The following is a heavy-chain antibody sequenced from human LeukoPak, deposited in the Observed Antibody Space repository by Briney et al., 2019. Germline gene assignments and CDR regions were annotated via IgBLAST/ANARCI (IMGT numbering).Heavy chain of an antibody. D-gene: IGHD4-17*01. CDR2: INHSGST. J-gene: IGHJ4*02. CDR3: ARGGRYGDYGIDY. V-gene: IGHV4-34*01. CDR1: GGPFDSHY. Sequence: PSETLSLTCTVSGGPFDSHYWTWIRQPPGKGLEWIGEINHSGSTNYNPSLKSRVTISVDTSKNQFSLKLSSVTAADTAVYYCARGGRYGDYGIDYWGQGTLVTVSS.